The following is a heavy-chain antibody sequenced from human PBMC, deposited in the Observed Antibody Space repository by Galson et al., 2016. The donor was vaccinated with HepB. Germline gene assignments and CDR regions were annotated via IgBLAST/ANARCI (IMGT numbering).Heavy chain of an antibody. V-gene: IGHV3-66*01. CDR1: GFTVSNNY. D-gene: IGHD3-16*01. CDR3: ARGGNYAGS. CDR2: IYSGGGT. Sequence: SLRLSCAASGFTVSNNYMRWIRQAPGKGLEWVSFIYSGGGTYYADSVRGRFTISRDNSKNTLYLQMNSRIAEDTAVYYCARGGNYAGSWGQGTLVTVSS. J-gene: IGHJ4*02.